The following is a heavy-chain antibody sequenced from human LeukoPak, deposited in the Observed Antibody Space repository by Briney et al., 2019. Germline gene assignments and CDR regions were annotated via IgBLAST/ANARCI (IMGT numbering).Heavy chain of an antibody. J-gene: IGHJ6*02. CDR1: CVNFCTYG. CDR3: SREMYSSSWYNRHYYYYGMDV. CDR2: IWYAGSTK. Sequence: GGSLRLSCAAACVNFCTYGVHWFRQAPGKGLQVVPGIWYAGSTKYYENSVNGRFAISRDNSTNTPYQQLNSLRTEDTAAYYCSREMYSSSWYNRHYYYYGMDVWGQRTMVTVSS. D-gene: IGHD6-13*01. V-gene: IGHV3-33*01.